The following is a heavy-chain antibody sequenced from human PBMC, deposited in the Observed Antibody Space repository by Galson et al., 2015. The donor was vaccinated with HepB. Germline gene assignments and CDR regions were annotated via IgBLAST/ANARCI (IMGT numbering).Heavy chain of an antibody. Sequence: SVKVSCKASGYTFTGYYMHWVRQAPGQGLEWMGWINPNSGGTNYAQKFQGRVTMTRDTSISTAYMELSRLRSDDTAVYYCARGGTAMVDYYYMDVWGKGTTVTVSS. J-gene: IGHJ6*03. D-gene: IGHD5-18*01. CDR1: GYTFTGYY. CDR2: INPNSGGT. V-gene: IGHV1-2*02. CDR3: ARGGTAMVDYYYMDV.